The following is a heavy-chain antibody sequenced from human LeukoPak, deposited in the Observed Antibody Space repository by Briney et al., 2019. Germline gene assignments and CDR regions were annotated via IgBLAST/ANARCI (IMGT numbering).Heavy chain of an antibody. Sequence: GGSLRLSCAASGFTFSSYAMSWVRQAPGKGLEWVSAISGSGGCTYYADSVKGRFTISRDNSKNTLYLQMNSLRAEDTAVYYCAKGPLIAVAGTTWDYWGQGTLVTVSS. V-gene: IGHV3-23*01. CDR3: AKGPLIAVAGTTWDY. CDR2: ISGSGGCT. J-gene: IGHJ4*02. CDR1: GFTFSSYA. D-gene: IGHD6-19*01.